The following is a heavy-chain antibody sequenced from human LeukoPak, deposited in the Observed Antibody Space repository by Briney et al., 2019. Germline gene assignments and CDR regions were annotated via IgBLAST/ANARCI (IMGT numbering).Heavy chain of an antibody. V-gene: IGHV3-20*04. J-gene: IGHJ4*02. CDR3: ARVMRSGSPFDY. CDR1: GFTFDDYG. CDR2: INWNGGST. Sequence: GGSLRLSCAASGFTFDDYGMSWVRQAPGKGLEWVSGINWNGGSTGYADSVKGRFTISRDNAKNSLYLQMNSLRAEDTAVYYCARVMRSGSPFDYWGQGTLVTVSS. D-gene: IGHD1-26*01.